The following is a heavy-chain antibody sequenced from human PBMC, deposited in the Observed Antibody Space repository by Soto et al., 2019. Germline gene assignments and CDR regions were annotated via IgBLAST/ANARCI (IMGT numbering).Heavy chain of an antibody. Sequence: SETLSLTCTVSGGSVSSGIYYWSWIRQPPGKGLEWIGYIYYSGSTNYNPSLKSRVTISVDTSKNQFSLKLSSVTAADTAVYYCARARGQQLVRDYYYYGMDVWGQGTTVTSP. CDR3: ARARGQQLVRDYYYYGMDV. V-gene: IGHV4-61*01. CDR2: IYYSGST. J-gene: IGHJ6*02. D-gene: IGHD6-13*01. CDR1: GGSVSSGIYY.